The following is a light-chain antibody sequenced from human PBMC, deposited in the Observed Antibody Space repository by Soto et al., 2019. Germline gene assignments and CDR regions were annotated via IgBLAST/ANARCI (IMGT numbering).Light chain of an antibody. CDR2: DVT. J-gene: IGLJ1*01. Sequence: QSALTQPASVSGSPGQSITISCTGTSSDVGGYNYVSWYQQQPGKAPKFMIYDVTYRPSGVSNRFSGSKSGNTASLTISGLQAEDEADYYCCSYTTSNTRQIVFGTGTKLTVL. V-gene: IGLV2-14*01. CDR1: SSDVGGYNY. CDR3: CSYTTSNTRQIV.